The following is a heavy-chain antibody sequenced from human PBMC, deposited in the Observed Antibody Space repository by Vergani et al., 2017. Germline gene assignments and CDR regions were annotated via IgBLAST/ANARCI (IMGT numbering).Heavy chain of an antibody. J-gene: IGHJ4*02. Sequence: EVQLVESGGGLVQPGGSLRLSCAASGFTFSSYAMSWVRQAPGKGLEWVSAISGSGGSTYYADSVKGRFTIARDDSKNTAYLQMNSLKTEDTAAYYCTSPQGGNFDYWGQGTLVTVSS. D-gene: IGHD3-16*01. V-gene: IGHV3-23*04. CDR3: TSPQGGNFDY. CDR2: ISGSGGST. CDR1: GFTFSSYA.